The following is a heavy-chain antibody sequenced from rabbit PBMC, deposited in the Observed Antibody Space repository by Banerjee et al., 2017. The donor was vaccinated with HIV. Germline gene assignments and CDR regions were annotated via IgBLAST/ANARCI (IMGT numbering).Heavy chain of an antibody. Sequence: QSLEESGGGLVQPEGSLTLTCTASGFSFSSSYYMCWVRQAPGKGLEWIACIAAGSSGSTYYANWAKGRFTISKPSSTTVTLQMTSLTAADTATYFCASDRPSGGYIFRLWGQGTLVTVS. J-gene: IGHJ4*01. CDR3: ASDRPSGGYIFRL. CDR2: IAAGSSGST. D-gene: IGHD4-1*01. CDR1: GFSFSSSYY. V-gene: IGHV1S40*01.